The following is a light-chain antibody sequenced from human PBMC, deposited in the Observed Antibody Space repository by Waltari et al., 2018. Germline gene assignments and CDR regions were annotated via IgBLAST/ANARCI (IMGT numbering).Light chain of an antibody. CDR3: HQYSTTPWT. CDR1: QSVLYSPNSKNY. V-gene: IGKV4-1*01. Sequence: DFVMTQSPEFLAVSLGERATINCKSSQSVLYSPNSKNYLAWYQQKPGQPPKLLIYWASTRESGVPDRFSGSGSGTDFPLTISSLQAEDVAVYYCHQYSTTPWTFGQGTRLEIK. CDR2: WAS. J-gene: IGKJ5*01.